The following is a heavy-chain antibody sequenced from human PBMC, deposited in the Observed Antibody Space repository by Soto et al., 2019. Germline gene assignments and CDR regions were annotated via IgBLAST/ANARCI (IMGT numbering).Heavy chain of an antibody. V-gene: IGHV4-4*02. CDR1: GDSISGSNW. Sequence: QVQLQESGPGLVKPSGTLSLNCAVSGDSISGSNWWTWVRQPPGKGLEWIGEIYHSGSTNYNPSLKGRVTISVDKTKKNFSLKLRSVTAADTAVYYCARPKLNWFDPWGQGTLVTVSS. CDR2: IYHSGST. CDR3: ARPKLNWFDP. D-gene: IGHD1-1*01. J-gene: IGHJ5*02.